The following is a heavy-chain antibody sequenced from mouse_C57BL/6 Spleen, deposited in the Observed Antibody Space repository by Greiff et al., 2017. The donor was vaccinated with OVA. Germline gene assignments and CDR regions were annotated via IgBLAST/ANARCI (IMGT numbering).Heavy chain of an antibody. V-gene: IGHV5-17*01. Sequence: EVKLVESGGGLVKPGGSLKLSCAASGFTFSDYGMHWVRQAPEKGLEWVAYISSGSSTIYYADTAKGRFTISRDNAKNTLFLQMTSLRSEDTAMYYCARVTGTWFAYWGQGTLVTVSA. CDR2: ISSGSSTI. CDR1: GFTFSDYG. D-gene: IGHD4-1*01. CDR3: ARVTGTWFAY. J-gene: IGHJ3*01.